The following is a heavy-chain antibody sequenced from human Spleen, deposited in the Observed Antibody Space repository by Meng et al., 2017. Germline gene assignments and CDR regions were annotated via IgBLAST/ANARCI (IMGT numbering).Heavy chain of an antibody. Sequence: LSGSRLLKRSQPLTCAISGDSVSGNRALWHWVRQSPSRGLEWLGHTYYRSQWQSHYGASVKSRISIYADTSRNQFSLILNSVTPEDTAVYYCASWYGESWGQGTLVTVSS. V-gene: IGHV6-1*01. D-gene: IGHD3-10*01. J-gene: IGHJ4*02. CDR1: GDSVSGNRAL. CDR3: ASWYGES. CDR2: TYYRSQWQS.